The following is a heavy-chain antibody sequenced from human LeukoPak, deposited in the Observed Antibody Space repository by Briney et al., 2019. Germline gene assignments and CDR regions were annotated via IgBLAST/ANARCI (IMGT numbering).Heavy chain of an antibody. V-gene: IGHV3-11*05. CDR1: GFTFSDYY. Sequence: GGSLRLSCAASGFTFSDYYMSWIRQAPGKGLEWVSYISTTSSFTKYADSVKGRFTISRDNAKNSLYLQMNSLRVEDTAVYYCAKDRLYCSGGSCPYYFDYWGQGTLVTVSS. J-gene: IGHJ4*02. CDR2: ISTTSSFT. D-gene: IGHD2-15*01. CDR3: AKDRLYCSGGSCPYYFDY.